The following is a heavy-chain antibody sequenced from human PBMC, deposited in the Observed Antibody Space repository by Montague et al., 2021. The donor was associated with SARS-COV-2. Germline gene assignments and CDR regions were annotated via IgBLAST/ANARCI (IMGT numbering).Heavy chain of an antibody. CDR2: IYPSGST. CDR1: GDSITSDSYC. D-gene: IGHD2-8*02. V-gene: IGHV4-61*09. Sequence: TLSLTCTVSGDSITSDSYCWSWIRQPAGKGLEWIGHIYPSGSTNYNPSLRSRVTLSVDTSKKRFSLRLSSVSAADTAMYYCARDWWGTGGILSGWGQGTLVTVSS. CDR3: ARDWWGTGGILSG. J-gene: IGHJ4*02.